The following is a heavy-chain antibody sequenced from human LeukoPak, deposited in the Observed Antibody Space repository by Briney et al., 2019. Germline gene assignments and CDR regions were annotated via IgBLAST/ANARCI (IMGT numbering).Heavy chain of an antibody. J-gene: IGHJ4*02. D-gene: IGHD1-26*01. CDR3: ARRANSGSYLLFDY. V-gene: IGHV1-2*02. CDR2: INPNSGGT. Sequence: ASVKVSCKASGYTFTGYYMHWVRQAPGQGPEWMGWINPNSGGTNYAQKFQGRVTMTRDTSISTAYMELSRLRSDDTAVYYCARRANSGSYLLFDYWGQGTLVTVSS. CDR1: GYTFTGYY.